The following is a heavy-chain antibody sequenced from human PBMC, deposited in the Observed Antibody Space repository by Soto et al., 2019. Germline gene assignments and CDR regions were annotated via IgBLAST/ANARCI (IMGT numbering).Heavy chain of an antibody. CDR3: ARGVYVYDSIGWYDDYYYYVMDV. CDR1: GGTFSSYA. CDR2: IIPIFGTA. Sequence: QVQLVQSGAEVKKPGSSVKVSCKASGGTFSSYAISWVRQAPGQGLEWMGGIIPIFGTANYAQKFQGRVTNTADEATSTAYMELSSLRSEVTAMYYCARGVYVYDSIGWYDDYYYYVMDVWGQGTSVTVSS. J-gene: IGHJ6*02. D-gene: IGHD6-19*01. V-gene: IGHV1-69*01.